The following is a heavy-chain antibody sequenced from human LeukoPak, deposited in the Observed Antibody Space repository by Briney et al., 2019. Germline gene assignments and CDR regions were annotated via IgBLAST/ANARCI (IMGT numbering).Heavy chain of an antibody. D-gene: IGHD2-2*03. V-gene: IGHV3-48*03. Sequence: GGSLRLSCAASGFSLSSFEVNWVRQAPGKGLEWIAYVDNDGWATSYYADSVKGRFTITRDDAKSSLYLQMDSLTVEDTAVYYCARDLIGWSLDPWGQGTLVSVSS. CDR1: GFSLSSFE. J-gene: IGHJ5*02. CDR3: ARDLIGWSLDP. CDR2: VDNDGWAT.